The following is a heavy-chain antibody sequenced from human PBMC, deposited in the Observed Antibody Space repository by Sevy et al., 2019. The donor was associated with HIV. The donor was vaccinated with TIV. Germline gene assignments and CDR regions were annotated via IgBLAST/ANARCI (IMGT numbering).Heavy chain of an antibody. CDR1: GGTFSSYS. CDR3: AFGGGYQLLANYYFAMDV. Sequence: ASVKVSCKASGGTFSSYSISWVRQAPGQGLEWMGGITRIFGTSNYAQKLQGRVTITAAESTGTAYMELSSLRSEDTAVYYCAFGGGYQLLANYYFAMDVWGQGTTVTVSS. V-gene: IGHV1-69*13. J-gene: IGHJ6*02. CDR2: ITRIFGTS. D-gene: IGHD2-2*01.